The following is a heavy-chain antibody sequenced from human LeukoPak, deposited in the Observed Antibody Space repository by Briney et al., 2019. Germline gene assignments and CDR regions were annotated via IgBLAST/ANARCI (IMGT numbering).Heavy chain of an antibody. J-gene: IGHJ3*02. V-gene: IGHV3-72*01. CDR1: GVTLSDHH. CDR3: ARDGAEGDNSAFDM. Sequence: GGSLRLSCAASGVTLSDHHMDWVRQAPAKGLEWVGRTRDKARGYTTEYAASVKGRFTISRDDSKTLVYLQMNSLRTEDTAVYFCARDGAEGDNSAFDMWGQGTVVTVSS. CDR2: TRDKARGYTT. D-gene: IGHD3-22*01.